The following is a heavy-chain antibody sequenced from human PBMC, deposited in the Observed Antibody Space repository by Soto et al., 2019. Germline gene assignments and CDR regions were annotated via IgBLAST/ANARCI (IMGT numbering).Heavy chain of an antibody. CDR2: LKSKTDGGTT. D-gene: IGHD3-3*01. V-gene: IGHV3-15*01. CDR1: GFPFSKAW. CDR3: TTDSQQLRFLEWLLDSYYYYGMDV. Sequence: PGGSLRLSCAASGFPFSKAWMNWVRPATGKGLEGDGRLKSKTDGGTTDYAAPVNGSFTNLNDDSKNTLYLQMNRLKTEDTAVYYCTTDSQQLRFLEWLLDSYYYYGMDVWGQGTTVTVSS. J-gene: IGHJ6*02.